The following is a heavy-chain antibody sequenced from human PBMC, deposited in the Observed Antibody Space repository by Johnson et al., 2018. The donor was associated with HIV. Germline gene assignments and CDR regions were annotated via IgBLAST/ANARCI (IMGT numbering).Heavy chain of an antibody. J-gene: IGHJ3*02. CDR1: GFMFSRYA. CDR2: IWHDGSND. CDR3: AKDREIHSSGWYKGSAFDI. Sequence: QVQLVESGGGVVQPGRSLRLSCEASGFMFSRYALAWVRQAPGKGLEWVALIWHDGSNDNYADSVKGRFTLSRDTSRNTLYLQMNSLRPEDTALYYCAKDREIHSSGWYKGSAFDIWGQGTMVTVSS. D-gene: IGHD6-19*01. V-gene: IGHV3-33*06.